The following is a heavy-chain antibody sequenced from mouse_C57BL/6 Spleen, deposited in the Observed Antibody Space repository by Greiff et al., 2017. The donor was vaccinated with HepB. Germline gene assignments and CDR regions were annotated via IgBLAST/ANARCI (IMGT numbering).Heavy chain of an antibody. J-gene: IGHJ3*01. V-gene: IGHV7-3*01. D-gene: IGHD1-1*01. CDR2: IRNKANGYTT. CDR3: ASTTVVAPGFAY. CDR1: GFTFTDYY. Sequence: EVMLVESGGGLVQPGGSLSLSCAASGFTFTDYYMSWVRQPPGKALEWLGFIRNKANGYTTEYSASVKGRFTISRDNSQSILYLQMNALRAEDSATDYCASTTVVAPGFAYWGQGTLVTVSA.